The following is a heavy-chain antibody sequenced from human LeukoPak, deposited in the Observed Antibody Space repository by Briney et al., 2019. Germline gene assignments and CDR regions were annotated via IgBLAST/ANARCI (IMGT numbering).Heavy chain of an antibody. CDR1: GFTFSSYG. V-gene: IGHV3-30*02. CDR3: ARDTRSSSSHLAFDI. Sequence: PGGSLRLSCAASGFTFSSYGMHWVRQAPGKGLEWVAFIRYDESNKYYGDPVKGRFTISRDNSKNTLYLQMNSLRAEDTAVYYCARDTRSSSSHLAFDIWGQGTMVTVSS. D-gene: IGHD6-6*01. CDR2: IRYDESNK. J-gene: IGHJ3*02.